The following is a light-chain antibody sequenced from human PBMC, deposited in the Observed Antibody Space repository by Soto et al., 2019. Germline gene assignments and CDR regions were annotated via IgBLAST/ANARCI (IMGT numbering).Light chain of an antibody. J-gene: IGLJ1*01. CDR2: EVS. CDR1: NSDIGSRNL. V-gene: IGLV2-14*02. Sequence: QSVLTQPASVSGSPGQSITISCTGTNSDIGSRNLVSWYQQHPGIAPKLIVSEVSHRPSGVSNRFSGSKSGNTASLTISGLQSEDEADYYCISYTSDDVRYVFGTGTKLTVL. CDR3: ISYTSDDVRYV.